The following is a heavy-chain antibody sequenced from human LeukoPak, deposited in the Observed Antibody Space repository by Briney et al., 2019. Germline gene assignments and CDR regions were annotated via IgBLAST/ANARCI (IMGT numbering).Heavy chain of an antibody. CDR2: ISSSGSTI. J-gene: IGHJ3*02. V-gene: IGHV3-48*03. D-gene: IGHD3-22*01. CDR1: GFTFSSYE. Sequence: GGSLRLSCAASGFTFSSYEMNWVRQAPGKGLEWVSYISSSGSTIYYADSVEGRFTISRDNAKNSLYLQMNSLRAEDTAVYYCASGYDSSGYYPDAFDIWGQGTMVTVSS. CDR3: ASGYDSSGYYPDAFDI.